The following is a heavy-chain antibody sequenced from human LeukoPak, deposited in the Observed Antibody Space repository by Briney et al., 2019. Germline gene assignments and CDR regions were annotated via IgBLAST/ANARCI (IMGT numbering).Heavy chain of an antibody. J-gene: IGHJ6*03. CDR2: LYYTGDT. CDR1: GGSISSRTYF. CDR3: ARVGVYGDYVGKTGPMDV. V-gene: IGHV4-39*07. D-gene: IGHD4-17*01. Sequence: PSETLSLTCTVSGGSISSRTYFWGWIRQPPGGTLEWIGSLYYTGDTYYNPSLSSRVAMSIDTSDNQFSLKLSSLTAADTAVYYCARVGVYGDYVGKTGPMDVWGKGTTVTVSS.